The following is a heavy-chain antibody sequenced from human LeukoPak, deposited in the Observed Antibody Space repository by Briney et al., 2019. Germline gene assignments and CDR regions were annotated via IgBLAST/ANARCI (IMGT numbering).Heavy chain of an antibody. V-gene: IGHV3-7*01. D-gene: IGHD6-19*01. CDR1: GFTFSSYW. J-gene: IGHJ5*02. CDR3: ARVPVPAVAGTWWFDP. CDR2: IKQDGSEK. Sequence: PGGSLRLSCAASGFTFSSYWMSWVRQAPGKGLEWVANIKQDGSEKYYVDSVKGRFTISRDNAKNSLYLQMNSLRAEDTAVYYCARVPVPAVAGTWWFDPWGQGTLVTVSS.